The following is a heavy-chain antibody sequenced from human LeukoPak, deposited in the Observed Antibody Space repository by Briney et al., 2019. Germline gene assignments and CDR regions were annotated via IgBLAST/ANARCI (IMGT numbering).Heavy chain of an antibody. CDR1: GFTFSRFW. CDR3: AREGRSGISHAADS. D-gene: IGHD1-26*01. Sequence: QAGGSLRLSCAASGFTFSRFWMSWVRQAPGKGLEWVANIIQDGGEKFYLDSVKGRFTISRDNAKNSLSLQMNSLRDEDTAVYNCAREGRSGISHAADSWGQGTLVTVSS. V-gene: IGHV3-7*01. CDR2: IIQDGGEK. J-gene: IGHJ4*02.